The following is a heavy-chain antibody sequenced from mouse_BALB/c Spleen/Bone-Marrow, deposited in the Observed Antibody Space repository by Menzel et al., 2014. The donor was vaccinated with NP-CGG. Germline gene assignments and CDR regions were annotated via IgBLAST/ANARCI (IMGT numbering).Heavy chain of an antibody. D-gene: IGHD3-3*01. J-gene: IGHJ2*01. CDR2: ISSGGSYT. Sequence: EVNVVESGGGLVKPGGSLKLSCAASGFTFSSYAMSWVRQTPEKRLEWVATISSGGSYTYYPDSVKGRFTISRDNAKKALYLEMSRRRSEETAMYDCARHGIAGGLDYGGQGTTLTVSS. CDR1: GFTFSSYA. CDR3: ARHGIAGGLDY. V-gene: IGHV5-9-3*01.